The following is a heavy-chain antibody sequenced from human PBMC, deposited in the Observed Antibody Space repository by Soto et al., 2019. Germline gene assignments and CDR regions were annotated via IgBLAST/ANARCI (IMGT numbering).Heavy chain of an antibody. CDR3: ARNYDILTGSHRDYYGMDV. CDR1: GFSFSDYY. J-gene: IGHJ6*02. D-gene: IGHD3-9*01. Sequence: PGGSLRLSCAASGFSFSDYYMSWIRQAPGKGLEWISYISSSGITIYNADSVKGRFTISRDNAKNSLYLQMNSLRAEDTAVYYCARNYDILTGSHRDYYGMDVWGQGTTVTVSS. CDR2: ISSSGITI. V-gene: IGHV3-11*01.